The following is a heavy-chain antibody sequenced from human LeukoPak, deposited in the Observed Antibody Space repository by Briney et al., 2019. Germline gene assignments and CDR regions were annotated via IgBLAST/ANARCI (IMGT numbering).Heavy chain of an antibody. D-gene: IGHD2-2*01. CDR1: GFTFSSYW. CDR2: IKSDGSST. V-gene: IGHV3-74*01. CDR3: ARGDAHGFDF. J-gene: IGHJ3*01. Sequence: SGGSLRLSCAASGFTFSSYWMYWVRQAPREGLVWVARIKSDGSSTGYADSVKGRFTNSRDNAKNTLYLQMNSLRDEDTAVYYCARGDAHGFDFWGQGTMVTVSS.